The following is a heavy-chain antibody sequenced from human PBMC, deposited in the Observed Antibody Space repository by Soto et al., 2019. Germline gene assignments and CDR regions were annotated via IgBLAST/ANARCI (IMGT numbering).Heavy chain of an antibody. D-gene: IGHD4-17*01. Sequence: PGGSLILSCEASGFTFNYAWLAWVRQAPGKGLEWVGRIKSKTHGATTDYAAPVKGRFIISRDDSKNTLYLQMNSLKTEDTAVYYCTTDSPYGDLAFAYWGRGTLVTVSS. CDR3: TTDSPYGDLAFAY. V-gene: IGHV3-15*01. J-gene: IGHJ4*02. CDR1: GFTFNYAW. CDR2: IKSKTHGATT.